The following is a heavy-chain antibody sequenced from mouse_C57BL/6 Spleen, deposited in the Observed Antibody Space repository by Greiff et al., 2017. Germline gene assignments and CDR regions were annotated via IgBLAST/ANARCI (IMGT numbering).Heavy chain of an antibody. Sequence: QVHVKQPGAELVKPGASVKLSCKASGYTFTSYWMHWVKQRPGQGLEWIGMIHPNSGSTNYNEKFKSKATLTVDKSSSTAYMQLSSLTSEDSAVYSCARGGNYAYYFDYWGQGATLSVSS. CDR3: ARGGNYAYYFDY. V-gene: IGHV1-64*01. D-gene: IGHD2-1*01. CDR1: GYTFTSYW. CDR2: IHPNSGST. J-gene: IGHJ2*01.